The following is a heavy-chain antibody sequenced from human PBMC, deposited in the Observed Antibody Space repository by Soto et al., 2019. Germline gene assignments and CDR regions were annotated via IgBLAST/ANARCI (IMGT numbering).Heavy chain of an antibody. CDR1: GYSFTRYY. V-gene: IGHV1-46*01. D-gene: IGHD1-26*01. Sequence: GASVKVSCKASGYSFTRYYLHWVRQAPGQGPEWMGIMSPSGGYVSDAQKFQGRVTLTGDTSTSTAYMELRGLTSDDTAEYYCAKGGAIVAAGTRVYLYNAMDVWGQGTTVTVSS. CDR3: AKGGAIVAAGTRVYLYNAMDV. J-gene: IGHJ6*02. CDR2: MSPSGGYV.